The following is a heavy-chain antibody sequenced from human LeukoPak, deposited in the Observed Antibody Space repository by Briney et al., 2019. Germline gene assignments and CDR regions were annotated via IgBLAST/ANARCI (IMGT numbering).Heavy chain of an antibody. J-gene: IGHJ3*02. CDR1: GGSISSSSYY. Sequence: PSETLSLTCTVSGGSISSSSYYWGWIRQPPGKGLEWIGSIYYSGSTYYNPSLKSRVTISVDTSKNQFSLKLSSVTAADTAVYYCASELTYYYDSSGDAFDIWGQGTMVTVSS. D-gene: IGHD3-22*01. V-gene: IGHV4-39*01. CDR2: IYYSGST. CDR3: ASELTYYYDSSGDAFDI.